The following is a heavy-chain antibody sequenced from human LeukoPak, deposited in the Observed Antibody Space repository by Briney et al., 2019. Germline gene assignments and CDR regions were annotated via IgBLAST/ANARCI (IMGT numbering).Heavy chain of an antibody. D-gene: IGHD3-10*01. CDR1: GFTFSNAW. CDR2: IKSKTDGGTT. V-gene: IGHV3-15*01. J-gene: IGHJ4*02. CDR3: TTAWVVTMVRGDIIRDY. Sequence: GGSLRLSCAASGFTFSNAWMSWVRQAPGKGLEWVGRIKSKTDGGTTDYAAPVKGRFTISRDDSKNTLYLQMNSLKTEDTAVYYCTTAWVVTMVRGDIIRDYWGQGTLVTVSS.